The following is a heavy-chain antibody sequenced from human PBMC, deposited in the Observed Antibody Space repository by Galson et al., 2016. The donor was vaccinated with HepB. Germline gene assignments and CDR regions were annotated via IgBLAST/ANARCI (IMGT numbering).Heavy chain of an antibody. J-gene: IGHJ4*02. Sequence: LVKPTQTLTLTCTFSGFSLSTSGVGVGWIRQPPGKALEWLALIYWNDDKRYRPSLKSRITNTKDTSKKQVVLIMTKMDPVDTATYFCAHNQDHTPAAGEVFVYWGQGTLVTVSS. CDR3: AHNQDHTPAAGEVFVY. CDR1: GFSLSTSGVG. D-gene: IGHD6-13*01. V-gene: IGHV2-5*01. CDR2: IYWNDDK.